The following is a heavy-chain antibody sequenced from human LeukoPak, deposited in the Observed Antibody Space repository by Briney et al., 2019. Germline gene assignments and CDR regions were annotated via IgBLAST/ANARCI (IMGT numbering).Heavy chain of an antibody. J-gene: IGHJ6*02. CDR2: IYYSGST. Sequence: SETLSLTCTVSGGSISSSYYYWGWIRQPPGKGLEWIGYIYYSGSTNYNPSLKSRVTISVDTSKNQFSLKLSSVTAADTAVYYCARVGGSNYYYYGMDVWGQGTTVTVSS. V-gene: IGHV4-61*05. CDR1: GGSISSSYYY. D-gene: IGHD3-10*01. CDR3: ARVGGSNYYYYGMDV.